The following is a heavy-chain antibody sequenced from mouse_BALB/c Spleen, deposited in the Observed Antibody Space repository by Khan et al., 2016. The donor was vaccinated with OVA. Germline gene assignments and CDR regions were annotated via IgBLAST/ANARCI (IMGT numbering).Heavy chain of an antibody. CDR3: AREGAYYRSDGWFSY. CDR2: INPSNGYT. D-gene: IGHD2-14*01. V-gene: IGHV1-4*01. Sequence: QVRLHQSGAELARPGASVKMSCKASGYTFTTYTMHWVKQRPGQGLEWIGYINPSNGYTNYNQKFKDKSTLTADKSSSTAYMQLSSLTSDYSAVYYCAREGAYYRSDGWFSYWGQGTLVTVSA. J-gene: IGHJ3*01. CDR1: GYTFTTYT.